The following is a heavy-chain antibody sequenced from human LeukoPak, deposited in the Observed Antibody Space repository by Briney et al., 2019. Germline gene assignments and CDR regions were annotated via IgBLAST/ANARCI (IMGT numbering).Heavy chain of an antibody. D-gene: IGHD3-22*01. CDR1: GGSISSYY. CDR2: IYYSGST. CDR3: ARGRYYYDSSGYYYLRFFDY. J-gene: IGHJ4*02. Sequence: SETLSLTCTVSGGSISSYYWSWIRQPPGKGLEWIGYIYYSGSTNYNPSLNSRVTISVDTSKNQFSLRLSSVTAADTAVYYCARGRYYYDSSGYYYLRFFDYWGQGTLVTVSS. V-gene: IGHV4-59*01.